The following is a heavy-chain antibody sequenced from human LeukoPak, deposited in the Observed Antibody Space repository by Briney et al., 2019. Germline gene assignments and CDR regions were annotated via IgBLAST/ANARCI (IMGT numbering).Heavy chain of an antibody. CDR1: GGSISSSSYY. Sequence: SETLSLTCTVSGGSISSSSYYWGWIHQPPGKGLEWIGSIYYSGSTYYNPSLKCRVTISVDTSKNQFSLKLSSVTAADTAVYSCASTAVTFDIVVVPFFDYWGQGTLVTVSS. V-gene: IGHV4-39*07. J-gene: IGHJ4*02. D-gene: IGHD2-21*01. CDR2: IYYSGST. CDR3: ASTAVTFDIVVVPFFDY.